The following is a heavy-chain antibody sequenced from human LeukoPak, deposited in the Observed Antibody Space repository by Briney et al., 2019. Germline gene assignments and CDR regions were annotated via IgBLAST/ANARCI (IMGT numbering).Heavy chain of an antibody. Sequence: GGSLRLSCAASGFTFSSYAMHWVRQAPGKGLKWVAVISYDGSNKYYADSVKGRFTISRDNSKNTLYPQMNSLRAEDTAVYYCARGKINWGQGTLVTVSS. CDR1: GFTFSSYA. CDR3: ARGKIN. D-gene: IGHD5-24*01. J-gene: IGHJ4*02. CDR2: ISYDGSNK. V-gene: IGHV3-30*04.